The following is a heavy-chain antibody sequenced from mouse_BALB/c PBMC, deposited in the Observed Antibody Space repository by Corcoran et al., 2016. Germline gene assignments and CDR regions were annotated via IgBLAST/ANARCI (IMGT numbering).Heavy chain of an antibody. CDR3: ARGGNYWYFDV. D-gene: IGHD2-1*01. V-gene: IGHV9-1*02. CDR2: INTYTGEP. CDR1: GYTFTHYG. J-gene: IGHJ1*01. Sequence: QIQLVQSGPELKKPGETVRISCKASGYTFTHYGMNWVKQAPGKGLKWMGWINTYTGEPTYADDFKGRFAFSLETSASTAYLQINNLKNEDMATYFCARGGNYWYFDVWGAGTTVTVSS.